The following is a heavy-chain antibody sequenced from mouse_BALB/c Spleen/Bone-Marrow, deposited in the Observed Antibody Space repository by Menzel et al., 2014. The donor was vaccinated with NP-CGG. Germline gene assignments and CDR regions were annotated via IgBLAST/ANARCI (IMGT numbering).Heavy chain of an antibody. D-gene: IGHD2-4*01. V-gene: IGHV5-9-2*01. CDR3: ARHAYYDQTEVSFVY. Sequence: EVKVVESGGGLVKSGGSLKLSCAASGFSFSNYGMSWVRPTPEKRLEWVATISGDGRYTFYSDSVRGRFTISRDNAKYNLYLQLSSLRSADTALYYCARHAYYDQTEVSFVYWGQGTLVTVSA. CDR1: GFSFSNYG. CDR2: ISGDGRYT. J-gene: IGHJ3*01.